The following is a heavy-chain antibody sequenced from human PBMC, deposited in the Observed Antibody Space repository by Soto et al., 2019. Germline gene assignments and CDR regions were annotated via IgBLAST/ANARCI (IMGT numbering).Heavy chain of an antibody. CDR2: ISGSGGST. CDR3: AKDELPWSRGPTSADFDY. Sequence: GGSLRLSCAASGFTFSSYAMSWVRQAPGKGLEWVSAISGSGGSTYYADSVKGRFTISRDNSKNTLYLQMNSLRAEDMAVYYCAKDELPWSRGPTSADFDYWGQGTLVTVSS. CDR1: GFTFSSYA. J-gene: IGHJ4*02. V-gene: IGHV3-23*01. D-gene: IGHD6-19*01.